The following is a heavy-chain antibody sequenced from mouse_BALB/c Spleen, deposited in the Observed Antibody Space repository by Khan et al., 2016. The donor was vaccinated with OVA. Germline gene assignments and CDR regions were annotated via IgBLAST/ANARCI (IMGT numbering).Heavy chain of an antibody. CDR3: ARGNYYGYAMDY. CDR1: GYSITSNYA. Sequence: EVKLEESGPGLVKPSQSLSLTCTVTGYSITSNYAWNWIRQFPGNKLEWMGYISYSGSTNYNPSLKSRISITRDTSKNQFFLQLHSVTTEDTATYYFARGNYYGYAMDYWGQGTSITVSS. D-gene: IGHD1-1*01. J-gene: IGHJ4*01. V-gene: IGHV3-2*02. CDR2: ISYSGST.